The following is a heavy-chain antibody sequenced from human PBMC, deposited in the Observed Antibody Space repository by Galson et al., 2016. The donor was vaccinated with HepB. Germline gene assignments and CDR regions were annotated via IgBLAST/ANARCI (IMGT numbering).Heavy chain of an antibody. CDR2: VKQGGSEK. V-gene: IGHV3-7*01. Sequence: SLRLSCAASGFTFSSYWMSWVRQAPGKGLEWVANVKQGGSEKYYVDSVKGRFTISRDNAKNSLYLQLNSRRAEDTAVYYCARDGPHDFWSGYPFDYWGQGTLVTVSS. CDR1: GFTFSSYW. CDR3: ARDGPHDFWSGYPFDY. D-gene: IGHD3-3*01. J-gene: IGHJ4*02.